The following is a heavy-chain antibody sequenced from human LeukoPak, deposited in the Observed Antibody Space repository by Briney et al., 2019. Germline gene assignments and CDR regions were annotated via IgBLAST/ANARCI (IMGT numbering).Heavy chain of an antibody. CDR2: IYHSGST. CDR1: GYSISSGYY. Sequence: SETLSLTCTVSGYSISSGYYWGWIRPPPGKGLEWIGSIYHSGSTYYNPSLKSRVTISVETTKNQFSLKLSSVTTADTAVYYCARDLYSSKTNDAFVIWGQGTMVTVSS. D-gene: IGHD6-13*01. CDR3: ARDLYSSKTNDAFVI. V-gene: IGHV4-38-2*02. J-gene: IGHJ3*02.